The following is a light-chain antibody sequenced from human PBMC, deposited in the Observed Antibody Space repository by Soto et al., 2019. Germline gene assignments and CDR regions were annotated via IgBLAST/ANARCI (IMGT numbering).Light chain of an antibody. CDR3: QTWGTGSHLV. V-gene: IGLV4-69*01. Sequence: QLVLTQSPSASASLGASVKLTCTLSSGNSSYAIAWHQQQPEKGPRYLMKLNSDGSHSKWDGIPDRFSGSSSGAERYLTISSLQSEDEADYYCQTWGTGSHLVFGGGTKLTVL. CDR2: LNSDGSH. J-gene: IGLJ2*01. CDR1: SGNSSYA.